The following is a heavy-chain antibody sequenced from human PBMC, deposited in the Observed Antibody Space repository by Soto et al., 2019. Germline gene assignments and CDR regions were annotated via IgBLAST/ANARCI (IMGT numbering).Heavy chain of an antibody. J-gene: IGHJ4*02. CDR3: ARYSSGGYLTYYHFWSGYYDY. D-gene: IGHD3-3*01. Sequence: QVQLVQSGAEVKKPGASVKVSCKASGYTFTSYAMHWVRQAPGQRLEWMGWINAGNGNTKYSQKFQGRVTITRDTCASTTYMELMSMRSEDTAVYYCARYSSGGYLTYYHFWSGYYDYWGQGTLVTVSS. CDR1: GYTFTSYA. CDR2: INAGNGNT. V-gene: IGHV1-3*01.